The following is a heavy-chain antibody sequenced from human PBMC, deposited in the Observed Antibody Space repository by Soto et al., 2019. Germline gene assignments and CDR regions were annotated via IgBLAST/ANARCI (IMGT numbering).Heavy chain of an antibody. J-gene: IGHJ6*04. CDR3: LKALLVWFGKISRRGGYHSAMDV. V-gene: IGHV4-34*01. Sequence: QVQLQQWGAGLLKPSETLSLTCAVYGGSFSGYYWSWIRQTPGKGLEWIGEINDSGSTNHSPSLKSLVTIGPLMPQNGSFVARRAVTAAAPAAYYCLKALLVWFGKISRRGGYHSAMDVWCKANALSVSS. CDR2: INDSGST. D-gene: IGHD3-10*01. CDR1: GGSFSGYY.